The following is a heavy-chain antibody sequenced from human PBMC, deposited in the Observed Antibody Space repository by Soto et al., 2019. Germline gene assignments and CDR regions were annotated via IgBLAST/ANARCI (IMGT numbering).Heavy chain of an antibody. CDR2: IYSSGNT. Sequence: PSETLSLTCTVSGGSINTYYWSWVRQPPGKGLEWIGYIYSSGNTNYNPSLKSRVTISVDTSNNQFSLNMNSVTAADTAVYYCARHSAYYYGSGSYWYQHWGQGTLVTVSS. CDR3: ARHSAYYYGSGSYWYQH. J-gene: IGHJ1*01. D-gene: IGHD3-10*01. CDR1: GGSINTYY. V-gene: IGHV4-59*08.